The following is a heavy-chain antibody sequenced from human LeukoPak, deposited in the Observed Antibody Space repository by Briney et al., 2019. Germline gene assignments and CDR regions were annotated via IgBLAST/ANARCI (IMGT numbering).Heavy chain of an antibody. V-gene: IGHV1-2*06. J-gene: IGHJ6*02. CDR1: GYTFTGYY. CDR3: ATTPDDYYYYGMDV. CDR2: INPNSGGT. Sequence: ASVKVSCKASGYTFTGYYMHWVRQAPGQGLEWMGRINPNSGGTNYAQKFQGRVTMTRDTSISTAYMELSRLRSDDTAAYYCATTPDDYYYYGMDVWGQGTTVTVSS.